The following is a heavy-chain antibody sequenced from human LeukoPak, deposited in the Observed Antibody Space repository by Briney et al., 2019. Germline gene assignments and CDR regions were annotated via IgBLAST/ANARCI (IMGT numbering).Heavy chain of an antibody. CDR1: GFTLDDYA. Sequence: GGSLRLSCAASGFTLDDYAMHWVRQAPGKGLEWVSGISWNSGSIGYADSVKGRFTISRDNAKNSLYLQMTSLRAEDTALYYRANMDVWGQGTLVTVSS. J-gene: IGHJ4*02. CDR3: ANMDV. CDR2: ISWNSGSI. D-gene: IGHD3-10*01. V-gene: IGHV3-9*01.